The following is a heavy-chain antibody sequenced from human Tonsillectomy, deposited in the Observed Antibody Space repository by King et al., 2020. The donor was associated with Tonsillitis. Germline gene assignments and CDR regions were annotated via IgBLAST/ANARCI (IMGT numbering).Heavy chain of an antibody. CDR1: GYTFTGYY. J-gene: IGHJ4*02. V-gene: IGHV1-2*02. CDR2: INPNGGGT. CDR3: AREARAGYYDILTGYYVGFGY. D-gene: IGHD3-9*01. Sequence: VQLVESGAEVKKPGASVKVSCKASGYTFTGYYIQWVRQAPGQGLEWMGWINPNGGGTKYAQEFQGRVTMTRDTSISTAYMELSRLRSDDTAVYYCAREARAGYYDILTGYYVGFGYWGQGTLVTVSS.